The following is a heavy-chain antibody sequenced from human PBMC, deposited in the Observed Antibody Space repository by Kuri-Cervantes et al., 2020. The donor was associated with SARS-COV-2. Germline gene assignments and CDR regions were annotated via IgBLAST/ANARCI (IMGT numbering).Heavy chain of an antibody. V-gene: IGHV4-34*01. D-gene: IGHD6-13*01. CDR1: GGSFSGYY. CDR3: ARPKAAAGTDAFDI. Sequence: SETLSLTCAVYGGSFSGYYWSWIRQPPGKGLEWIGEINHSGSTNYNPSLKSRVTISVDTSKNQFSLKLSSVTAADTAVYYCARPKAAAGTDAFDIWGQGTMVTVSS. J-gene: IGHJ3*02. CDR2: INHSGST.